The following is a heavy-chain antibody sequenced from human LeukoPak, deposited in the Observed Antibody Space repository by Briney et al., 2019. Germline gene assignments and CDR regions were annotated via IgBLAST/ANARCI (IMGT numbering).Heavy chain of an antibody. J-gene: IGHJ4*02. Sequence: SETLSLTCTVSGGSISSSSYYWGWIRQPPGKGLEWIGSIYYSGSTYYNPSLKSRVTISVDTSKNQFSLKLSSVTAADTAVYYCARPPDLAATGYWGQGTLVTVSS. V-gene: IGHV4-39*07. CDR2: IYYSGST. D-gene: IGHD6-13*01. CDR1: GGSISSSSYY. CDR3: ARPPDLAATGY.